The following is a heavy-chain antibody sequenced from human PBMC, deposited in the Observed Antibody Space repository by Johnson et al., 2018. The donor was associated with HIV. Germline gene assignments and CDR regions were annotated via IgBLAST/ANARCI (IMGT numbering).Heavy chain of an antibody. V-gene: IGHV3-30*04. Sequence: QVQLVESGGGVVQPGRSLRLSCAASGFTFSSYALYWVRQVPGKGLEWVATISYDGGNKYYADSVKGRFTISRDNSKNTLFLQMNSLRAEDTALYYCARDLDWGRQSGAFDIWCQGTMVTVSS. J-gene: IGHJ3*02. D-gene: IGHD7-27*01. CDR2: ISYDGGNK. CDR3: ARDLDWGRQSGAFDI. CDR1: GFTFSSYA.